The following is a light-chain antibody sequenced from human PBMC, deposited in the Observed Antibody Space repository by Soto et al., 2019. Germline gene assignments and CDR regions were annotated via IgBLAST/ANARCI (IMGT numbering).Light chain of an antibody. CDR2: GNN. Sequence: QSVLTQPPSVSGAPGQRVTIPCTRSSSNIGAGYDVHWYQQLPGTAPKLLIYGNNNRPSGVPDRFSGSKSGTSASLAITGLQADDEADYYCQSYDSSLSGSVFGGGTKLTVL. CDR3: QSYDSSLSGSV. V-gene: IGLV1-40*01. CDR1: SSNIGAGYD. J-gene: IGLJ3*02.